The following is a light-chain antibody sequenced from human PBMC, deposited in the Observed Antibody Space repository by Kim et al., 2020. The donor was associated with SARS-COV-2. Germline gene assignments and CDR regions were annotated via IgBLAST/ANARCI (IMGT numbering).Light chain of an antibody. CDR1: QSITSTY. CDR2: GAS. V-gene: IGKV3-20*01. Sequence: EIVLTQSPGTLSLSPGERATLSCRASQSITSTYLAWYQQRPGQAPRLLIYGASSRATAIPNRFSGSGSGTDFTLTISRLEPEDSAVYYCQQYGNSRWTFGQGTKVDIK. J-gene: IGKJ1*01. CDR3: QQYGNSRWT.